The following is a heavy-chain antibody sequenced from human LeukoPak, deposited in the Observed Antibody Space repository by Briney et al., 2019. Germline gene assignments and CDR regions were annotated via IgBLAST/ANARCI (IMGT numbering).Heavy chain of an antibody. Sequence: SETLSLTCTVSGGSLSSYYWSWIRQPPGKGLEWIGYIYYSGSTNYNPSLKSRVTISVDTSKNQFSLKLSSVTAADTAVYYCASQLGYCSSTSCYNWGHFDYWGQGTLVTVSS. CDR1: GGSLSSYY. V-gene: IGHV4-59*08. J-gene: IGHJ4*02. CDR3: ASQLGYCSSTSCYNWGHFDY. CDR2: IYYSGST. D-gene: IGHD2-2*02.